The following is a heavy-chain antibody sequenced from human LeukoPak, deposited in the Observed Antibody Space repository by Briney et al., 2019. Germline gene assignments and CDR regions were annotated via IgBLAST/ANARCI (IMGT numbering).Heavy chain of an antibody. CDR1: GFSFSSYS. CDR2: ISRDSNDI. V-gene: IGHV3-21*01. CDR3: ARDLPAAVD. D-gene: IGHD2-2*01. J-gene: IGHJ4*02. Sequence: VGSLRLSCEASGFSFSSYSMSWVRQAPGKGLEWVSFISRDSNDIYHADSVKGRFTISRDNAKNSLYLQMNSLRAEDTAVYYCARDLPAAVDWRQGTQVTVSS.